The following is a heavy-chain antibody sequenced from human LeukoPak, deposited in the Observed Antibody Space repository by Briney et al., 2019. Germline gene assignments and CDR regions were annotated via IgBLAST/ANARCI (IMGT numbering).Heavy chain of an antibody. J-gene: IGHJ4*02. CDR2: INPDGSFT. CDR1: GFSFSSFW. V-gene: IGHV3-74*01. Sequence: PGGSLRLSCAASGFSFSSFWMHWVRRAPGKGLVCVSRINPDGSFTTYADSVKGRFTISRDNAKNSLYLQMNSLRAEDTAVYYCARETDSTIFDYWGQGTLVTVSS. D-gene: IGHD2/OR15-2a*01. CDR3: ARETDSTIFDY.